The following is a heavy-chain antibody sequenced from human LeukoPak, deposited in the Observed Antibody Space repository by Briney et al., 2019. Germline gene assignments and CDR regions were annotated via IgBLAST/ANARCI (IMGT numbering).Heavy chain of an antibody. CDR2: VSQDGSEK. CDR1: GFTFSTYW. J-gene: IGHJ4*02. V-gene: IGHV3-7*03. CDR3: ARENHATGDY. Sequence: PGGSLRLSCAASGFTFSTYWMMWVRQAPGKGLEWVATVSQDGSEKYYVDSVKGRFTISRDNAKNSLYLQMNSLRVEDTAMYFCARENHATGDYWSQGTLVTVSS.